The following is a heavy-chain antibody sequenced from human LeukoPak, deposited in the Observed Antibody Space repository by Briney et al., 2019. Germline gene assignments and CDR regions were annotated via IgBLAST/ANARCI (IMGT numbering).Heavy chain of an antibody. V-gene: IGHV3-74*01. D-gene: IGHD3-10*01. Sequence: GGSLRLSCAASGFTFSSYWMHWVRQAPGKGLVWVSRINSDGSSTSYADSVKGRFTISRDNAKKSLYLLMNNLTAEDTAVYYCASRSYESGSYFKRDWGQGTLVTVSS. CDR1: GFTFSSYW. CDR2: INSDGSST. J-gene: IGHJ4*02. CDR3: ASRSYESGSYFKRD.